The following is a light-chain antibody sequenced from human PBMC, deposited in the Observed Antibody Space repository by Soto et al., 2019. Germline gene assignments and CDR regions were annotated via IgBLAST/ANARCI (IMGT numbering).Light chain of an antibody. Sequence: AIQMTQSPSSLSASVGDRVTITCRASQGIRNDVGWYQQKPGKAPKLLIYAASTLQSGVPSRFSGSGSGTDFTFTISSLQPEDFATYYCLQDYNYPWTFGQGTKVDIK. CDR1: QGIRND. CDR3: LQDYNYPWT. CDR2: AAS. V-gene: IGKV1-6*01. J-gene: IGKJ1*01.